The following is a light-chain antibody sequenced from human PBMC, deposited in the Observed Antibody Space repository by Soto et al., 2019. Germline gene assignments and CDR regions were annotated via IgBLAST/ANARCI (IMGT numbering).Light chain of an antibody. V-gene: IGKV1-39*01. CDR1: QGISTY. J-gene: IGKJ1*01. Sequence: DIQMTQSPSSLSASVGDRVTITCRASQGISTYLNWYQQKPGKAPKLLIYAASSLQSGVPSRFSGSGSEPDFTLTISSLQPEDFATYSCQQSYSTTWTFGQGTKVEIK. CDR3: QQSYSTTWT. CDR2: AAS.